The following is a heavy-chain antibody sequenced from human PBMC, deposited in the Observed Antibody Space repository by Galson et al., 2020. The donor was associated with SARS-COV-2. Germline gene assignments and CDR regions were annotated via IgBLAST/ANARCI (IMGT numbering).Heavy chain of an antibody. CDR3: AREGLSGYDGPLYGMDV. Sequence: VGSLRLSCAASKFPFSSYTMNWVRQAPGKGPEWVSSISPSNTYINYADSVKGRFTISRDDATDSLYLQMNSPRAEDTAVYYCAREGLSGYDGPLYGMDVWGQGTTVTVSS. D-gene: IGHD3-3*01. V-gene: IGHV3-21*01. CDR2: ISPSNTYI. CDR1: KFPFSSYT. J-gene: IGHJ6*02.